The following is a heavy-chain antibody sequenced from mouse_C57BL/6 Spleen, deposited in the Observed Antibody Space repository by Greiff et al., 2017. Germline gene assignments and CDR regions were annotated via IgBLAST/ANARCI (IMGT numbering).Heavy chain of an antibody. J-gene: IGHJ2*01. CDR3: ARSMVTYYFDY. D-gene: IGHD2-2*01. Sequence: QVQLQQPGAELVRPGTSVKLSCKASGYTFTSYWMHWVKQRPGQGLEWIGVSDPSDSYTNYNQKFKGKATLTVDTSSSTAYMQLSSLTSEDSAVYYCARSMVTYYFDYGGQGTTLTVSS. CDR2: SDPSDSYT. V-gene: IGHV1-59*01. CDR1: GYTFTSYW.